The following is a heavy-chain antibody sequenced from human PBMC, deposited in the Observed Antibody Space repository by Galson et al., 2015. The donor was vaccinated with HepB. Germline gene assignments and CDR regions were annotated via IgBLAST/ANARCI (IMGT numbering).Heavy chain of an antibody. CDR3: ARDRDDRFDY. D-gene: IGHD3-3*01. Sequence: SVKLSCKASGYTFTTNGIRWVRQAPGQGLEWMGWITDNSSNKKYAQTLQGRVTLTRDTSTSTAYLELRSLRSDDTAAYYCARDRDDRFDYWGQGTLVTVSS. J-gene: IGHJ4*02. CDR1: GYTFTTNG. V-gene: IGHV1-18*04. CDR2: ITDNSSNK.